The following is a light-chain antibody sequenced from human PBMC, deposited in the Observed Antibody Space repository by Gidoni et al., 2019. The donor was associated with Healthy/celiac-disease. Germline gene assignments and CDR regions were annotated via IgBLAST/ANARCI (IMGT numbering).Light chain of an antibody. CDR2: DAS. Sequence: IVLTQSPATLSLSPGERATLSCRASQCVSSYLAWYQPKPGQAPRLLIYDASNRATGIPARFSGSGSGTDFTLTISSLEPEDFAVYYCQQRSNWPLTFGGGTKVEIK. CDR1: QCVSSY. J-gene: IGKJ4*01. V-gene: IGKV3-11*01. CDR3: QQRSNWPLT.